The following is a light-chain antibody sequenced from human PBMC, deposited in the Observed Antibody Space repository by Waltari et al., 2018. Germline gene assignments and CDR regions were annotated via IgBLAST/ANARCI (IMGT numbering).Light chain of an antibody. CDR2: GRG. V-gene: IGLV1-44*01. J-gene: IGLJ2*01. CDR3: AGWDDNGNGRVI. CDR1: NSNIGRTT. Sequence: QSHLTQPPPASGTPGQTVSITCSGGNSNIGRTTVNWYQQFPGTAPKLLIYGRGQRPSGVPDRFSGSKSGTSASLVISGLLSEDEATYYCAGWDDNGNGRVIFGGGTKLTVL.